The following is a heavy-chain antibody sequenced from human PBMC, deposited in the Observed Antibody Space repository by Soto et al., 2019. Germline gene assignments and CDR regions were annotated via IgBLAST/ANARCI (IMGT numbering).Heavy chain of an antibody. CDR1: GGSISSGGYY. CDR2: IYYSGST. Sequence: QVQLQESGPGLVKPSQTLSLTCTVSGGSISSGGYYWSWIRQHPGKGLEWIGYIYYSGSTYYNPSLKSRVTISVDPSQNQLSLKLSSVTAADTAVYYCARVYLPLKDVDTAMVPNRYFDLWGRGTLVTVSS. V-gene: IGHV4-31*03. D-gene: IGHD5-18*01. CDR3: ARVYLPLKDVDTAMVPNRYFDL. J-gene: IGHJ2*01.